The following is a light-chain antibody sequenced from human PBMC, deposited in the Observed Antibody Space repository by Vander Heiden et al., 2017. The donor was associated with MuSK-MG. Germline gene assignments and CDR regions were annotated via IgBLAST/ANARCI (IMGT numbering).Light chain of an antibody. CDR2: DVS. CDR3: SSYTTTTTHG. V-gene: IGLV2-14*03. J-gene: IGLJ1*01. CDR1: SSDVGGYKY. Sequence: QSALTQPASVSGSPGQSITISCTGTSSDVGGYKYVSWYQQHPGKAPKLMIYDVSNRPSGVSNRFSGSKSANTASLTISGLQAEDEADDYCSSYTTTTTHGFGTGTKV.